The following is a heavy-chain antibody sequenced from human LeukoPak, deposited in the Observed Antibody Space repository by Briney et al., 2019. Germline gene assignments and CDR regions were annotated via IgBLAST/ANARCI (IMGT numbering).Heavy chain of an antibody. J-gene: IGHJ4*02. CDR3: ARGRGAAAGTRIFDY. Sequence: GGSLRLSCAASGFTLSTYSMNWVRQAPGKGLEWISYISSSSSIIYYADSVKGRFTISRDNAKQSLYLQMNSLRDEDTAVYYCARGRGAAAGTRIFDYWGQGTLVTVSS. CDR1: GFTLSTYS. CDR2: ISSSSSII. D-gene: IGHD6-13*01. V-gene: IGHV3-48*02.